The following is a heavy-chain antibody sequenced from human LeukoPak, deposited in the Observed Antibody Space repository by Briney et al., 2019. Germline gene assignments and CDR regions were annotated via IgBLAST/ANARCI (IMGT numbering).Heavy chain of an antibody. CDR3: ARDRPYYDFWSGYSDC. V-gene: IGHV3-7*01. J-gene: IGHJ4*02. CDR2: IKQDGSEK. D-gene: IGHD3-3*01. Sequence: GGSLRLSCAASGFTFSSYWMSWVRQAPGKGLEWVANIKQDGSEKYYVDSVKGRFTISRDNAKNSLYLQMNSLRAEDTAVYYCARDRPYYDFWSGYSDCWGQGTLVTVSS. CDR1: GFTFSSYW.